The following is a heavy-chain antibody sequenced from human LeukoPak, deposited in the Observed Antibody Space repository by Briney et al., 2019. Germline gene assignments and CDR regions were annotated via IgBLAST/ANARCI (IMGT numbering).Heavy chain of an antibody. J-gene: IGHJ4*02. CDR1: GFTFSDYG. CDR3: AKRGYDTTGYWDYFDS. D-gene: IGHD3-22*01. Sequence: GGSLRLSCAASGFTFSDYGMYWVRQAPGKGLEWVALIFYDGSRQYYVDSVKGRFTVSRDNAKNTLYLHMNNLRAEATAVYYCAKRGYDTTGYWDYFDSWGQGTLVTVSS. CDR2: IFYDGSRQ. V-gene: IGHV3-33*06.